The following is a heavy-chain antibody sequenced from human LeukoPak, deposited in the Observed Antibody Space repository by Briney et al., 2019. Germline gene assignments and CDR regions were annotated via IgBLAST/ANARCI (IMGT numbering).Heavy chain of an antibody. Sequence: SQTLSLTCTLSVCSISSSTYYCGWIRQSPGNGPEWPGSMYYTGSTYYNPYLKSRVTLSVDTSKNQCSLKLSSVTAAATAVYYCARDPQTIHPANWFDSWGQGSLVTVSS. CDR3: ARDPQTIHPANWFDS. V-gene: IGHV4-39*07. J-gene: IGHJ5*01. CDR1: VCSISSSTYY. CDR2: MYYTGST. D-gene: IGHD3-9*01.